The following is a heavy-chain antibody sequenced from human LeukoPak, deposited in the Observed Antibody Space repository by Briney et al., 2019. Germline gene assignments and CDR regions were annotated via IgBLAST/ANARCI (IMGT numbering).Heavy chain of an antibody. CDR1: GYTFTSYG. CDR3: ARAYGDYVLKH. CDR2: ISPYNSNT. J-gene: IGHJ1*01. D-gene: IGHD4-17*01. Sequence: ASVTLSCTSSGYTFTSYGISWVRQPPGQGLEWMGWISPYNSNTYYSQNLQSRVTMTTDTSTSTAYMELSSLRSEDTAVYYCARAYGDYVLKHWGQGTLVTVSS. V-gene: IGHV1-18*01.